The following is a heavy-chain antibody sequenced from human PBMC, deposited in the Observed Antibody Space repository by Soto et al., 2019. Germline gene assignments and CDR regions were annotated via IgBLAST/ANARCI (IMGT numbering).Heavy chain of an antibody. J-gene: IGHJ5*02. CDR1: GNRFTNYW. CDR3: ARLGACSGGSCYSGIVWFDP. V-gene: IGHV5-10-1*01. D-gene: IGHD2-15*01. CDR2: IDPSESYT. Sequence: XESLKVSWKCSGNRFTNYWISLVLQMPGKGLEWMGRIDPSESYTNYSPSFQGHVTISADKSISTAYLQWSSLKASDTAMYYCARLGACSGGSCYSGIVWFDPWGQGTLVTVSS.